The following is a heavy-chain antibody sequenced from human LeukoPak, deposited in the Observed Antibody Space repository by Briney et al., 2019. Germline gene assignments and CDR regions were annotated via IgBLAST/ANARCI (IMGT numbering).Heavy chain of an antibody. Sequence: SETLSLTCTVSGVSISSYYWSCIRQPPGKGLVWLGYLYYSGSPNYNPSLKSRVTISVDTSKNQFSLKLSSVTAADTAVYYCARATYYYDSSGYSDAFDIWGQGTMVTVSS. CDR2: LYYSGSP. CDR1: GVSISSYY. D-gene: IGHD3-22*01. J-gene: IGHJ3*02. V-gene: IGHV4-59*01. CDR3: ARATYYYDSSGYSDAFDI.